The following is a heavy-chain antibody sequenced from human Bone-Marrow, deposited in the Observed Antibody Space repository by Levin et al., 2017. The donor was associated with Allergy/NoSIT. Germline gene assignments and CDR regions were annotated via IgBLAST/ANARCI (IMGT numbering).Heavy chain of an antibody. CDR1: DGSFNSYY. V-gene: IGHV4-39*07. Sequence: SQTLSLTCAIYDGSFNSYYWGWVRQPPGKGLEWIASIYYTGSTYYNLSLKSRVTISIDTSKNQFSLRLTSVTAADTAIYYCARDQSGDSDIPFDIWGQGTMVTVSS. D-gene: IGHD4-17*01. CDR3: ARDQSGDSDIPFDI. CDR2: IYYTGST. J-gene: IGHJ3*02.